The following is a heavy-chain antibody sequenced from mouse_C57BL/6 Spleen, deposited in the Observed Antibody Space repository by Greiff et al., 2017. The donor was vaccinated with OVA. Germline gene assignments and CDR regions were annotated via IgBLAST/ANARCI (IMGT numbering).Heavy chain of an antibody. Sequence: QVQLQQSGAELVKPGASVKLSCKASGYTFTSYWMHWVKQRTGQGLEWIGMIHPNSGSTNYNEKFKSKATLTVDKSSSTAYMQLSSLTSEDSAVYYCARDSGSSTGAMDYWGQGTSVTVSS. J-gene: IGHJ4*01. CDR3: ARDSGSSTGAMDY. D-gene: IGHD1-1*01. CDR2: IHPNSGST. CDR1: GYTFTSYW. V-gene: IGHV1-64*01.